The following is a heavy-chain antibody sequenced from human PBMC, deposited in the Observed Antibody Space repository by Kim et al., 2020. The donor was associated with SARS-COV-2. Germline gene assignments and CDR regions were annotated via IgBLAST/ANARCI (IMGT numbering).Heavy chain of an antibody. CDR2: ISASGRTP. J-gene: IGHJ5*01. Sequence: GGSLRLSCSASGFSFGNYSMSWVRQAPGKGLEWVSSISASGRTPYYIDSVKGRFTISRDNSKNTMYLQMNSLTADDTAPYYCAKARTRTYCDSWGQGTLV. V-gene: IGHV3-23*01. CDR1: GFSFGNYS. CDR3: AKARTRTYCDS. D-gene: IGHD1-1*01.